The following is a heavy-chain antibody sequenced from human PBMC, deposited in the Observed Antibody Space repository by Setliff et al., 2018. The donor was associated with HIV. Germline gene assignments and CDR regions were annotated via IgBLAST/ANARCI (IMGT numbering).Heavy chain of an antibody. V-gene: IGHV1-2*06. D-gene: IGHD6-19*01. CDR3: ARGSCSGCYLSDY. Sequence: GASVKVSCKASGYTFTDYYIHWVRQAPGHGLEWVGRINPKSSVTSYAQNFRARVTMTRDTSSTTAYMELSTLRSDDTAVNYCARGSCSGCYLSDYWGLGTLVTVSS. CDR2: INPKSSVT. CDR1: GYTFTDYY. J-gene: IGHJ4*02.